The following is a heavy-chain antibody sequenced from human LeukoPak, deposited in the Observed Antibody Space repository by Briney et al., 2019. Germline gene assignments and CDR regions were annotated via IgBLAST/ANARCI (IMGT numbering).Heavy chain of an antibody. J-gene: IGHJ4*02. D-gene: IGHD6-19*01. Sequence: SETLSLTCTVSGGSISGYYWSWIRQPPGKGLEWIGYIYPSGSTNPNPSLKSRVTISVDSSKNQFPLKLTSVTATDTAVYYCARRFESSGWVDYWGQGTLVTVS. V-gene: IGHV4-59*08. CDR2: IYPSGST. CDR3: ARRFESSGWVDY. CDR1: GGSISGYY.